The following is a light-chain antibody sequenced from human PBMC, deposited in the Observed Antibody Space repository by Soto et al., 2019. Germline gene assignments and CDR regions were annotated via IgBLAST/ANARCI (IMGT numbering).Light chain of an antibody. V-gene: IGKV1-9*01. Sequence: DLQLTQSPSSLSASVGDRVTITCRASQGISSYLAWYQQKPGKAPKLLIYTASTLQSGVPSRFSGSGSGTEFTLTISSLQPEDFATYYCQQLNGYPLTFGGGTKVEIK. CDR1: QGISSY. J-gene: IGKJ4*01. CDR2: TAS. CDR3: QQLNGYPLT.